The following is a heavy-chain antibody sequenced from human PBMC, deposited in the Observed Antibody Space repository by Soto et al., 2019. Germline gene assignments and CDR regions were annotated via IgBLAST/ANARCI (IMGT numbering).Heavy chain of an antibody. V-gene: IGHV1-46*03. Sequence: ASVKVSCKASGYTFTCYYMHWVRQAPGQGLEWMGIINPSNSTTYAQKFQGRVTMTRDTSTSTVYMELSSLRSEDTAVYYCTRVSRTGGSCYSIDSWG. J-gene: IGHJ5*01. CDR2: INPSNST. D-gene: IGHD2-15*01. CDR3: TRVSRTGGSCYSIDS. CDR1: GYTFTCYY.